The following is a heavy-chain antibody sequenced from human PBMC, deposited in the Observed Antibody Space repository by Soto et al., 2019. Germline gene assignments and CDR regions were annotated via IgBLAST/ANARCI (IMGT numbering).Heavy chain of an antibody. D-gene: IGHD1-7*01. CDR2: FDPEGET. Sequence: ASVEVSCKVSGYALSDLAMHWVRQAPGKGLEWMGGFDPEGETIYAQKFQGRVTMTEDTSTDTAYMELSSLRSEDTAVFYCATGTYGMDVWGQGTTFTVSS. CDR3: ATGTYGMDV. V-gene: IGHV1-24*01. J-gene: IGHJ6*02. CDR1: GYALSDLA.